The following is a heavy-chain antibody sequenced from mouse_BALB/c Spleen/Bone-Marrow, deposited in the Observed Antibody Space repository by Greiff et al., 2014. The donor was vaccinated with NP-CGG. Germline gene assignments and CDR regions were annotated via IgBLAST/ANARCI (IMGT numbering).Heavy chain of an antibody. CDR1: GYTFTDYE. Sequence: QVQLQQPGAELVRPGASVTLSCKASGYTFTDYEMHWVKQTPVHGLEWIGAIDPETGGTAYNQKFKGKATLTADKSSSTAYMELRSLTSEDSAVYYCTRSESGPCAYWGQGTLVTVSA. V-gene: IGHV1-15*01. J-gene: IGHJ3*01. CDR3: TRSESGPCAY. D-gene: IGHD4-1*01. CDR2: IDPETGGT.